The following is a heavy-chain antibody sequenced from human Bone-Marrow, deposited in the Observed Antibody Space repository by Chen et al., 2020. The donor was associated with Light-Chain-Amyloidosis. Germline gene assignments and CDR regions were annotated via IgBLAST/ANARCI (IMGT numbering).Heavy chain of an antibody. V-gene: IGHV3-30*18. Sequence: QVQLVESGGGVVQPRRSLRLSCAASGFTFSSYGMHWVRQAPGKGLEWVAVISYDGSNKYYADSVKGRFTISRDNSKNTLYLQMNSLRAEDTAVYYCAKDGTSGSYFYYYYGMDVWGQGTTVTVSS. CDR3: AKDGTSGSYFYYYYGMDV. J-gene: IGHJ6*02. D-gene: IGHD1-26*01. CDR2: ISYDGSNK. CDR1: GFTFSSYG.